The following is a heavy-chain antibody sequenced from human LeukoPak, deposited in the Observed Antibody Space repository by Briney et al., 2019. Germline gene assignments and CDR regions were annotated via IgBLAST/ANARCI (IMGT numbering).Heavy chain of an antibody. CDR1: GFTFSSYA. V-gene: IGHV3-30*04. CDR2: ISYDGSNK. D-gene: IGHD3-10*01. J-gene: IGHJ5*02. Sequence: PGRSLRLSCAASGFTFSSYAMHWVRQAPGKGLEWVAVISYDGSNKYYADSVKGRFTISRDNSKNTLYLQMNSLRAEDTAVYYCARASRSGSYLNWFDPWGQGTLVTVSS. CDR3: ARASRSGSYLNWFDP.